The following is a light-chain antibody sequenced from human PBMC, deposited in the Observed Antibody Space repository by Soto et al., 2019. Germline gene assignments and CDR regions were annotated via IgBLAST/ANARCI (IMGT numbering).Light chain of an antibody. CDR3: QQSHNTPYT. CDR1: QSVNTY. J-gene: IGKJ2*01. Sequence: DIQMTQSPSSLSASVGDRVTITCRASQSVNTYLNWYQKRQGKAPKLLIYAATSLQSGVPPRFSGSGSGTDFNLTXSGLQPEDFATYYCQQSHNTPYTFGLGTMLEVK. CDR2: AAT. V-gene: IGKV1-39*01.